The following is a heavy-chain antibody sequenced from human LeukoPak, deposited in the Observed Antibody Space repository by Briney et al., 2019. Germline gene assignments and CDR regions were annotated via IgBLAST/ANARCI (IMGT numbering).Heavy chain of an antibody. CDR1: GYSISSGYY. CDR3: ARANIVVVTAANAFDI. V-gene: IGHV4-38-2*02. J-gene: IGHJ3*02. CDR2: IYYSGST. D-gene: IGHD2-21*02. Sequence: SETLSLTCTVSGYSISSGYYWGWIRQPPGKGLEWIGSIYYSGSTYYNPSLKSRVTISVDTSKNQFSLKLSSVTAADTAVYYCARANIVVVTAANAFDIWGQGTMVTVSS.